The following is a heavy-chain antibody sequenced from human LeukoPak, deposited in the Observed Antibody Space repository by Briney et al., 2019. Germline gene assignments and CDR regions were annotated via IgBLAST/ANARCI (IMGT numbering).Heavy chain of an antibody. CDR2: IWYDGSNK. J-gene: IGHJ5*02. D-gene: IGHD2-2*01. V-gene: IGHV3-33*01. CDR1: GFTFSSYG. Sequence: GGSLRLSCAASGFTFSSYGMHWVRQAPGKGLEWVAVIWYDGSNKYYADSVKGRFTISRDNSKNTLYLQMNSLRAEDTAVYYCARDPAPFPVVPAAISWFDPWGQGTLVTVSS. CDR3: ARDPAPFPVVPAAISWFDP.